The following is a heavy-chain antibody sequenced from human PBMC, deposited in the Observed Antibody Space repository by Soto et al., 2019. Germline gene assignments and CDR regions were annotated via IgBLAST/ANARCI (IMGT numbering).Heavy chain of an antibody. Sequence: QVQLVESGGGVVQPGRSLRLSCVASGFTFSRHGMHWVRQAPGKGLEWVAVIWYDGSQKYYADSVKGRFTISRDNSKNTIYAQKNSLRVEDTAVYYCARIGPLTNNYAMDVWGPGTTVTVSS. J-gene: IGHJ6*02. D-gene: IGHD7-27*01. CDR1: GFTFSRHG. CDR3: ARIGPLTNNYAMDV. V-gene: IGHV3-33*01. CDR2: IWYDGSQK.